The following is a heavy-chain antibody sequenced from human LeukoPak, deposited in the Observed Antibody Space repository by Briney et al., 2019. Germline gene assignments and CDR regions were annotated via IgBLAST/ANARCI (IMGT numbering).Heavy chain of an antibody. Sequence: ASVKVSCKASGYTFTSYYMHWVRQAPGQGLEWMGIINPSGGSTSYAQKFQGGVTMTRDTSTSTVYMELSSLRSEDTAVYYCARDSGITDSYSGSLPLDYWGQGTLVTVSS. CDR3: ARDSGITDSYSGSLPLDY. CDR1: GYTFTSYY. D-gene: IGHD1-26*01. V-gene: IGHV1-46*01. CDR2: INPSGGST. J-gene: IGHJ4*02.